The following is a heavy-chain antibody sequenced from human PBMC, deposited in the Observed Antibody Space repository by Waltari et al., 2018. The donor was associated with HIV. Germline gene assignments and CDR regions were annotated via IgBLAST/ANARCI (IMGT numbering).Heavy chain of an antibody. V-gene: IGHV3-7*01. CDR1: GFSFTNYW. D-gene: IGHD1-1*01. CDR3: ARSGPYSWNADQAFDI. CDR2: IKQEGSGT. Sequence: EVQLVESGGGSVRPGGSLRLSCAASGFSFTNYWMSWVRQAPGKGLGWVAKIKQEGSGTYYADSLKGRFTISRSNAKNSLYLQMKSLRVEDTAVYYCARSGPYSWNADQAFDIWGQGTMVTVSS. J-gene: IGHJ3*02.